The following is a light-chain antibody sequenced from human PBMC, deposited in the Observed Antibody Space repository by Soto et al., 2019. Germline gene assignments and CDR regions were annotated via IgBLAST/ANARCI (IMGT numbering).Light chain of an antibody. V-gene: IGKV3-15*01. CDR3: QQYGNFPYT. CDR2: GAS. Sequence: EIVMTQSPATLSVSPGERATLSCRASQSVRSSFLAWYQQKPGQAPSLLIYGASTRATGIPARFSGSGSGTEFTLTINSLQSEDFAVYYCQQYGNFPYTFGQGTKLEIK. CDR1: QSVRSSF. J-gene: IGKJ2*01.